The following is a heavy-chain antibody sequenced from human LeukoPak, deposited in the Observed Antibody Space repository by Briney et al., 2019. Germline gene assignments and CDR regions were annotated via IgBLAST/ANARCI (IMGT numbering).Heavy chain of an antibody. D-gene: IGHD6-6*01. V-gene: IGHV3-53*01. CDR2: LYSSGDT. CDR3: AKVILIAAAHGDFIDL. J-gene: IGHJ5*02. Sequence: PGGSLRLSCAVSGFTFRSNYMAWVRQAPGKGLECVSILYSSGDTYYADSVQGRFTISRDNSKNTLYLQMSSLRADDTAIYYCAKVILIAAAHGDFIDLWGQGTLVSVSS. CDR1: GFTFRSNY.